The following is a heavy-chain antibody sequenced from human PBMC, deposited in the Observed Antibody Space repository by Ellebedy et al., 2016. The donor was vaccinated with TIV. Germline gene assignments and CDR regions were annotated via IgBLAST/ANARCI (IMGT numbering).Heavy chain of an antibody. CDR2: INPNSGGT. D-gene: IGHD6-6*01. V-gene: IGHV1-2*02. Sequence: ASVKVSXKASGYTFTGYYMHWVRQAPGQGLEWMGWINPNSGGTNYAQKFQGRVTMTRDTSISTAYMELSRLRSDDTAVYYCARSIDEYSSSSVHIFDYWGQGTLVTVSS. J-gene: IGHJ4*02. CDR1: GYTFTGYY. CDR3: ARSIDEYSSSSVHIFDY.